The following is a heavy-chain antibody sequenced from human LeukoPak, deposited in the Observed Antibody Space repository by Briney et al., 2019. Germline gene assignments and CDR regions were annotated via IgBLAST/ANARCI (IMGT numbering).Heavy chain of an antibody. D-gene: IGHD6-19*01. CDR2: ISYDGSNK. CDR1: GFXFSSYA. CDR3: ANPGIAVAGTGY. Sequence: GRSLRLSCAASGFXFSSYAMHWVRQAPGKGLEWVAVISYDGSNKYYADSVKGRFTISRDNSKNTLYLQMNSLRAEDTAVYYCANPGIAVAGTGYWGQGTLVTVSS. V-gene: IGHV3-30-3*01. J-gene: IGHJ4*02.